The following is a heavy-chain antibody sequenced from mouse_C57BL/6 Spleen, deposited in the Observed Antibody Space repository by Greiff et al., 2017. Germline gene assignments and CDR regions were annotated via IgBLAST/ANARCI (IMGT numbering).Heavy chain of an antibody. CDR1: GYTFTSYT. J-gene: IGHJ2*01. V-gene: IGHV1-4*01. CDR3: ARGPVAHFDY. CDR2: INPSSGYH. Sequence: VQLQQSGAELARPGASVKMSCKASGYTFTSYTMHWVKQRPGQGLEWIGYINPSSGYHTYNQKFKDKATLTADKSSSTAYMQLSSLTSEDSAVYYSARGPVAHFDYWGQGTTLTVSS.